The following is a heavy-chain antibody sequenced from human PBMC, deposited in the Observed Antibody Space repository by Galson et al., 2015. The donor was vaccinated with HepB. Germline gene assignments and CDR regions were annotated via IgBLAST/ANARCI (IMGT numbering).Heavy chain of an antibody. CDR1: GFTFSSYA. Sequence: SLRLSCAASGFTFSSYAMSWVRQAPGKGLEWVSAISGSGGSTYYADSVKGRFTISRDNSKNTLYLQMNSLRAEDTAVYYCAKKPGLFGELPIDYWGQGTLVTVSS. V-gene: IGHV3-23*01. D-gene: IGHD3-10*02. CDR3: AKKPGLFGELPIDY. CDR2: ISGSGGST. J-gene: IGHJ4*02.